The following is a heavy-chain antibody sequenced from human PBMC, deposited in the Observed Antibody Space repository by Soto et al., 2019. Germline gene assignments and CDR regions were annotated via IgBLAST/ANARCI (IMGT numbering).Heavy chain of an antibody. D-gene: IGHD1-26*01. J-gene: IGHJ4*02. CDR3: ARDKEWDQPIFDY. CDR2: ISSSSSYI. CDR1: GFTFSSYS. V-gene: IGHV3-21*01. Sequence: GGSLRLSCAASGFTFSSYSMNWVRQAPGKGLEWVSSISSSSSYIYYADSVKGRFTISRDNAKNSLYLQMNSLRAEDTAVYYCARDKEWDQPIFDYWGQGTLVTVSS.